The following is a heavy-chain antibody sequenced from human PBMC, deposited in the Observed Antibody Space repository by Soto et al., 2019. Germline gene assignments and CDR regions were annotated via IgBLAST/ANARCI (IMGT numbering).Heavy chain of an antibody. CDR2: IKSDASEK. CDR3: ARASGYGSGASVNLYLDY. D-gene: IGHD3-10*01. V-gene: IGHV3-7*01. Sequence: GSLSLSCAASGFTFGDYWMRWVRQPPGRGLEWLATIKSDASEKKYVDSVMGRFSMSRDNAKNSVYLQMDSLRAEDTVVYYCARASGYGSGASVNLYLDYWGHGTLVTVSS. J-gene: IGHJ4*01. CDR1: GFTFGDYW.